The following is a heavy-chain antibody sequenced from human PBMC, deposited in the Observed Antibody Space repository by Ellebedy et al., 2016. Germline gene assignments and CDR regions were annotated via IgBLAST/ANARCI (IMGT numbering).Heavy chain of an antibody. D-gene: IGHD3-9*01. V-gene: IGHV1-8*01. Sequence: ASVKVSCXASGYTFTSYDINWVRQATGQGLEWMGWMNPNSGNTGYAQKFQGRVTMTRNTSISTAYMELSSLRSEDTAVYYCATHYDILTGLDYWGQGTRVTVSS. CDR2: MNPNSGNT. CDR3: ATHYDILTGLDY. CDR1: GYTFTSYD. J-gene: IGHJ4*02.